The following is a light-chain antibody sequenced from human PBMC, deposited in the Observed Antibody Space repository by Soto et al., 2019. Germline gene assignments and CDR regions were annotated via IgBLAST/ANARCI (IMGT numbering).Light chain of an antibody. Sequence: DIQMTQSPCSISASVGDRVTITCRASQGITNRLAWYQQKPGQAPTLLIYEASNLRSGVPSRISGSGSGTDFTLTISSLQPEDFANYYCQQANSFPITFGQGTRLEIK. J-gene: IGKJ5*01. CDR2: EAS. V-gene: IGKV1D-12*01. CDR3: QQANSFPIT. CDR1: QGITNR.